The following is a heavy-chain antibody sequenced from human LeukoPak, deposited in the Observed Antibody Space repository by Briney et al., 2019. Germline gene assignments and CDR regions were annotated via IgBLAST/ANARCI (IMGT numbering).Heavy chain of an antibody. CDR2: IYYSGST. D-gene: IGHD3-22*01. V-gene: IGHV4-59*01. CDR1: GGSISSYY. J-gene: IGHJ4*02. CDR3: ASTSIYYYDSSGYFDY. Sequence: SETLSLTCTVSGGSISSYYWSWIRQPPGKGLEWIGYIYYSGSTNYNPSLKSRVTISVDTSKNQFSLKLSSVTAADTAVYYCASTSIYYYDSSGYFDYRGQGTLVTVSS.